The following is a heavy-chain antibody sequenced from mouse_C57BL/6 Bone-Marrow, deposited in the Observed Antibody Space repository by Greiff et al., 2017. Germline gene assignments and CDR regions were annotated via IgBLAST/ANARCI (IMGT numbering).Heavy chain of an antibody. CDR2: IDPSDSYT. J-gene: IGHJ3*01. Sequence: QVQLQQPGAELVKPGASVKLSCKASGYTFTSYWMQWVKQRPGQGLEWIGEIDPSDSYTNYNQKFKGKATLTVDTSSSTAYMQLSSLTSEDSAVYYCAAYSNYGFAYWGQGTLVTVFA. CDR3: AAYSNYGFAY. V-gene: IGHV1-50*01. CDR1: GYTFTSYW. D-gene: IGHD2-5*01.